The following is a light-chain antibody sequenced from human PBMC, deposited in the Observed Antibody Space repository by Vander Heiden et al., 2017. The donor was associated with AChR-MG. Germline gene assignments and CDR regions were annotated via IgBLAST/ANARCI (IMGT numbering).Light chain of an antibody. J-gene: IGKJ2*01. CDR3: QQEDKRPPYT. CDR2: DAA. Sequence: DIQMTQSPSSLSASVGDRVTITCQASQDISNYLNWYQQKPGKAPKLRIYDAANLETGGPARCSGSGYGTDFTFTISSLQPEDSATYYCQQEDKRPPYTFGHGTKLEIK. CDR1: QDISNY. V-gene: IGKV1-33*01.